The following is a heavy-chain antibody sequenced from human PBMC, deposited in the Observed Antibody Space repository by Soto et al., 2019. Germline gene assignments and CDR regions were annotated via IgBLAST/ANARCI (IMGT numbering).Heavy chain of an antibody. V-gene: IGHV4-4*02. J-gene: IGHJ4*02. CDR3: ARHILGTGTKDFDF. D-gene: IGHD1-1*01. Sequence: QVQLQESGPGLVKPSETLSLTCAVSGDSLSGTYWWSWVRQAPGGGLQWIGEISYSGTTHYDPSLMSRVTISMDKSRSQFSLTLISVTAEDSASYYCARHILGTGTKDFDFWGQGILVTVSS. CDR2: ISYSGTT. CDR1: GDSLSGTYW.